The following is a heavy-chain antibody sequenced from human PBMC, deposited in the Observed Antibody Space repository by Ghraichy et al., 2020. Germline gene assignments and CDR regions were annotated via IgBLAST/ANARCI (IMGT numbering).Heavy chain of an antibody. J-gene: IGHJ4*02. Sequence: GGSLRLSCAASGFTFSSYSMNWVRQAPGKGLEWVSSISSSSSYIYYADSVKGRFTISRDNAKNSLYLQMNSLRAEDTAVYYCARFEAGTKGVFDYWGQGTLVTVSS. CDR2: ISSSSSYI. D-gene: IGHD1-1*01. CDR1: GFTFSSYS. CDR3: ARFEAGTKGVFDY. V-gene: IGHV3-21*01.